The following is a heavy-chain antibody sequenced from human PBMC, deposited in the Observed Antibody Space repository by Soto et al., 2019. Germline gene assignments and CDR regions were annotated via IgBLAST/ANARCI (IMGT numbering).Heavy chain of an antibody. J-gene: IGHJ6*02. Sequence: SETLSLPCTVSGGSISSGDYYWSWIRQPPGKGLEWIGYIYYSGSTYYNPSLKSRVTISIDTSKNQFSLKLSSVTAADTAVYYCARIKRITIFGVVIDKPRPYYYYGMDVWGQGTTVTVSS. CDR2: IYYSGST. V-gene: IGHV4-30-4*01. CDR1: GGSISSGDYY. CDR3: ARIKRITIFGVVIDKPRPYYYYGMDV. D-gene: IGHD3-3*01.